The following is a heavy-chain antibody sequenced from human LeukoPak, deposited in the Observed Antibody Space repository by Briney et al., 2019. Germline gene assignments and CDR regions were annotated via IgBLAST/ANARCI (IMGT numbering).Heavy chain of an antibody. V-gene: IGHV4-59*08. CDR1: GGSISTYF. CDR2: IYYSGST. J-gene: IGHJ4*02. D-gene: IGHD3-3*01. CDR3: ARHFGGYYFDV. Sequence: SQTLSLTCTLSGGSISTYFWSWIRQPPGKGLEWIGYIYYSGSTNYSPSLESRVTISVDTTKNQFSLKLSSVSAADTAVYYCARHFGGYYFDVWGQGVRVTVSS.